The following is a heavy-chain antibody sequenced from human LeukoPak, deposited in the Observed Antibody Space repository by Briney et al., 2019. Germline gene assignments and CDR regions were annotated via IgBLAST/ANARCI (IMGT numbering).Heavy chain of an antibody. V-gene: IGHV1-2*02. J-gene: IGHJ4*02. CDR3: ARAPGITMIVVPNSFFDY. CDR2: INPNSGGT. D-gene: IGHD3-22*01. CDR1: GYTFTDYY. Sequence: GASVKVSCKASGYTFTDYYMHWVRQAPGQGLEWMGWINPNSGGTNYAQKFQGRVTMTRDTSISTAYMELSRLRSDDTAVYYCARAPGITMIVVPNSFFDYWGQGTLVTVSS.